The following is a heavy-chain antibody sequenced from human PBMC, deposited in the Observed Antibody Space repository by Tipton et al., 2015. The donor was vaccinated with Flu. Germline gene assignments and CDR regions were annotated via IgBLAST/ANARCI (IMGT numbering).Heavy chain of an antibody. D-gene: IGHD6-6*01. CDR2: IYHSGSP. V-gene: IGHV4-38-2*01. CDR1: GDSIGSGFY. CDR3: ARYSSSVATYWYFDL. J-gene: IGHJ2*01. Sequence: TLSLTCSVSGDSIGSGFYWGWIRQPPGKGLEWIGTIYHSGSPNYNPSLKSRVTISKDTSKNQFSLTLNSVTAADTAMYYCARYSSSVATYWYFDLWGRGTLVTVSS.